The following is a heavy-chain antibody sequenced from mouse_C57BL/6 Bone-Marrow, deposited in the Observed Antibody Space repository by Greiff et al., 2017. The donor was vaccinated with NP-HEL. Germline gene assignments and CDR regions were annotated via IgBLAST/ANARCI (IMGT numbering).Heavy chain of an antibody. V-gene: IGHV5-4*01. D-gene: IGHD6-1*01. CDR2: ISDGGSYT. J-gene: IGHJ2*01. Sequence: EVLLVESEGGLVQPGGSLKLSCAASGFTFSSYSMSWVRQTPEKRLEWVATISDGGSYTYYPDSVKGRFTISRDNAKNNLYLQMSHLKSEDTAMYYCARDQPGDFDYWGQGTTLTVSS. CDR1: GFTFSSYS. CDR3: ARDQPGDFDY.